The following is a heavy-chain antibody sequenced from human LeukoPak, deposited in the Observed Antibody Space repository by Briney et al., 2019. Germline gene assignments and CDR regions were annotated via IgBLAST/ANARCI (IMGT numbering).Heavy chain of an antibody. CDR3: AKVTSFGEMFDY. Sequence: GGSLRLSCAASGFTLSSYGMHWVRQAPGKGLEWVAVISYDGSNKYYADSVKGRFTISRDNSKNTLYLQMNSLRAEDTAVYYCAKVTSFGEMFDYWGQGTLVTVSS. J-gene: IGHJ4*02. V-gene: IGHV3-30*18. D-gene: IGHD3-10*01. CDR2: ISYDGSNK. CDR1: GFTLSSYG.